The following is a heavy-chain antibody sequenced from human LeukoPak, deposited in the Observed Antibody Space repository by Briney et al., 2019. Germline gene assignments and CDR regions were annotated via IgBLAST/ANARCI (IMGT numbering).Heavy chain of an antibody. CDR3: AREGTHEYYYMDV. D-gene: IGHD3-10*01. CDR2: IYYSGST. Sequence: SETLSLTCTVSGGSISSYYWSWIRQPPGKGLEWIGYIYYSGSTNYNPSLKSRVTISVDTSKNQFSLKLSSVTAADTAVYYCAREGTHEYYYMDVWGKGTTVTVSS. V-gene: IGHV4-59*01. J-gene: IGHJ6*03. CDR1: GGSISSYY.